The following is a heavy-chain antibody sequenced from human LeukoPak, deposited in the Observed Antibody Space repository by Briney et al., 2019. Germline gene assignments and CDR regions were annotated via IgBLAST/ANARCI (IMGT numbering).Heavy chain of an antibody. V-gene: IGHV3-49*03. CDR3: TRAAAPILYYYYYMDV. D-gene: IGHD6-13*01. CDR1: GFTFGDYA. CDR2: IRSKAYGGTT. J-gene: IGHJ6*03. Sequence: PGGSLRLSCTASGFTFGDYAMSWFRQAPGKGGGWGGFIRSKAYGGTTEYAASVKGRFTISRDDSKSIAYLQMNSLKTEDTAVYYCTRAAAPILYYYYYMDVWGKGTTVTVSS.